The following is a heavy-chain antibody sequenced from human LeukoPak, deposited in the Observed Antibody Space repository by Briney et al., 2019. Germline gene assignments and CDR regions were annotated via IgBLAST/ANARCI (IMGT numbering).Heavy chain of an antibody. J-gene: IGHJ6*02. CDR2: INHSGST. CDR1: GGSISSYY. D-gene: IGHD3-22*01. Sequence: SETLSLTCTVSGGSISSYYWSWIRQPPGKGLEWIGEINHSGSTNYNPSLKSRVTISVDTSKNQFSLKLSSVTAADTAVYYCARGLKRNYDSSGYYIKRHYYYYGMDVWGQGTTVTVSS. V-gene: IGHV4-34*01. CDR3: ARGLKRNYDSSGYYIKRHYYYYGMDV.